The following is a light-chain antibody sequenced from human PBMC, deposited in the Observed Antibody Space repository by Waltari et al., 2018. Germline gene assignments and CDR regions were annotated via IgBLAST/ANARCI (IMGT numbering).Light chain of an antibody. CDR2: RDK. V-gene: IGLV3-9*01. Sequence: SFSLTQPVSVSVALGRTATIPSGADHIERTRVPWYQPKPAQPPVLVIYRDKNRPSGFLDRCAGSNSGNTATLTVSRAQHDDEADYFCQVWDSGTVVFGGGTRLTVL. J-gene: IGLJ2*01. CDR1: HIERTR. CDR3: QVWDSGTVV.